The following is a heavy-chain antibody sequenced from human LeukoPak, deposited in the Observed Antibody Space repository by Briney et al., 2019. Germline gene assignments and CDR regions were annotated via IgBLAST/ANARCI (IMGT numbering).Heavy chain of an antibody. V-gene: IGHV4-59*08. J-gene: IGHJ4*02. D-gene: IGHD6-13*01. CDR1: GDSITSYY. CDR2: VYYTGST. CDR3: ARKGSNWSTQFDY. Sequence: SETLSLTCTVSGDSITSYYWSWIRQPPGKGLEWIGYVYYTGSTSYNPSLKSRVTISVDTSKNQFSLRLSSVTAADTALYYCARKGSNWSTQFDYWGQGTLVTVSS.